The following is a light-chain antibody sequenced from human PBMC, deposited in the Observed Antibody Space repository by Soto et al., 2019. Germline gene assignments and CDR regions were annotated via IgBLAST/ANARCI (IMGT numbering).Light chain of an antibody. CDR2: GNS. CDR1: SSNIGAGYD. J-gene: IGLJ3*02. Sequence: QSVLTQPPSVSGAPGQRVTISCTGSSSNIGAGYDVKWYQQLPGTAPKLLIYGNSHRPSGVPDRFSGSKSGTSASRAITGLQAEDEADYYCQSYDSSLSGWVFGGGTKVTVL. V-gene: IGLV1-40*01. CDR3: QSYDSSLSGWV.